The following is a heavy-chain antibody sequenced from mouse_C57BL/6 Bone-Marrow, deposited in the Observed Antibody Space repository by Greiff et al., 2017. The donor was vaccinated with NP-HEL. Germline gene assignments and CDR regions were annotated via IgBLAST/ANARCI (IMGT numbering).Heavy chain of an antibody. Sequence: LQESGAELVRPGASVKLSCKASGYTFTDYYINWVKQRPGQGLEWIARIYPGSGNTYYNEKFKGKATLTAEKSSSTAYMQLSSLTSEDSAVYFCASSLVDGYYAMDYWGQGTSVTVSS. J-gene: IGHJ4*01. V-gene: IGHV1-76*01. CDR2: IYPGSGNT. CDR3: ASSLVDGYYAMDY. CDR1: GYTFTDYY. D-gene: IGHD2-3*01.